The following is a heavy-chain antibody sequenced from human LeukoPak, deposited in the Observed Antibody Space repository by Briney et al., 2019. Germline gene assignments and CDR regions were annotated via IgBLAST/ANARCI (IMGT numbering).Heavy chain of an antibody. D-gene: IGHD3-10*01. Sequence: GGSLRLSCAASGFTFSSYWMHWVRQVPGKGLVWVSRINSDGSSTSYADSVKGRFTISIDNAKNTLYVQMNSLRAEDTAVYYCLTGSGHAFDIWGRGTMVTVSS. CDR3: LTGSGHAFDI. J-gene: IGHJ3*02. CDR1: GFTFSSYW. CDR2: INSDGSST. V-gene: IGHV3-74*01.